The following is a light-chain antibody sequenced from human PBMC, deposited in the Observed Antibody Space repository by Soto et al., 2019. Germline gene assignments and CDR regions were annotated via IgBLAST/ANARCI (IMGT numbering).Light chain of an antibody. J-gene: IGKJ1*01. V-gene: IGKV1-39*01. CDR2: AAS. Sequence: DIQMTQSPSSLSASVGDRVTITCRASQSISSYLNWYQQKPGKAPKLLIYAASSLQSGVPSRFSGSGSGTDFTLTISSLQPEDFATYYCQQSYGTPRTFDQGTKVDNK. CDR1: QSISSY. CDR3: QQSYGTPRT.